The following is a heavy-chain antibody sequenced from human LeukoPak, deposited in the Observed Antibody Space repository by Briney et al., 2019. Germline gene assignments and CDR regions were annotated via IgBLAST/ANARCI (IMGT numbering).Heavy chain of an antibody. J-gene: IGHJ5*02. CDR1: GGSISSSSYY. CDR2: IYYSGST. Sequence: SETLSLTCTVSGGSISSSSYYWGWIRQPPGKGLEWIGSIYYSGSTYYNPSLKSRVTISVDTSKNQSSLKLSSVTAADTAVYYCARPQSKWFGELPGNWFDPWGQGTLVTVSS. V-gene: IGHV4-39*01. CDR3: ARPQSKWFGELPGNWFDP. D-gene: IGHD3-10*01.